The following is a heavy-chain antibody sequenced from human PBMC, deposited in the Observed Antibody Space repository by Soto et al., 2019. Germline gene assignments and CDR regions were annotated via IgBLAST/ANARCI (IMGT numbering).Heavy chain of an antibody. Sequence: GGSLRLSCTASGFTFGDYAMSWFRQAPGKGLEWVGFIRSKAYGGTTEYAASVKGRFTISRDDSKSIAYLQMNSLKTEDTAVYYCTRVFDYYDSSGYRSFDYWGQGTLVTVPQ. CDR2: IRSKAYGGTT. CDR1: GFTFGDYA. CDR3: TRVFDYYDSSGYRSFDY. V-gene: IGHV3-49*03. D-gene: IGHD3-22*01. J-gene: IGHJ4*02.